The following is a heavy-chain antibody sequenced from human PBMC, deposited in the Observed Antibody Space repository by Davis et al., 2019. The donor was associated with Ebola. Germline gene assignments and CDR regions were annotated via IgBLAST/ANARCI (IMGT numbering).Heavy chain of an antibody. Sequence: SETLSLTCTVSGDSIDSDYWSFPLPLAAKGLEWIRYVYHTGSANYNPSFKSRVTMTVDTSRSQFSLRLTSVTAAATATYYCAGLRLVSFFAYWGQGALVTVSS. CDR3: AGLRLVSFFAY. D-gene: IGHD6-6*01. V-gene: IGHV4-59*08. J-gene: IGHJ4*02. CDR2: VYHTGSA. CDR1: GDSIDSDY.